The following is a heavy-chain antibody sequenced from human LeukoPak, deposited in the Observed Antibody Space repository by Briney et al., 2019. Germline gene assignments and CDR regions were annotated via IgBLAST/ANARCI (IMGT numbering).Heavy chain of an antibody. CDR1: GDSVSSNSAA. V-gene: IGHV6-1*01. CDR3: ARAREGGWYFDL. J-gene: IGHJ2*01. CDR2: TYYRSKWSN. Sequence: SQTLSLTCAISGDSVSSNSAAWNWIRQSPSRGLEWLGRTYYRSKWSNDYAGSVKSRLIINPDTSKNQFSLQLSSVTPEDTAVYFCARAREGGWYFDLWGRGTLVTVSS. D-gene: IGHD1-26*01.